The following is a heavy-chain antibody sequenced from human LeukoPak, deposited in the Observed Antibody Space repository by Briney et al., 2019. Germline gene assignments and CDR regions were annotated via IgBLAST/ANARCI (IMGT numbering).Heavy chain of an antibody. J-gene: IGHJ6*02. CDR3: ARDQCSGGSCYSGSDYYYYGMDV. V-gene: IGHV3-30-3*01. CDR2: ISYDGVNK. CDR1: GFTFSSYA. D-gene: IGHD2-15*01. Sequence: QPGRSLRLSCAASGFTFSSYAMHWVRQAPGKGLEWVAVISYDGVNKYYADSVKGRFTISRDNSKKTLYLQMNSLRAEDTAVYYCARDQCSGGSCYSGSDYYYYGMDVWGQGTTVTVSS.